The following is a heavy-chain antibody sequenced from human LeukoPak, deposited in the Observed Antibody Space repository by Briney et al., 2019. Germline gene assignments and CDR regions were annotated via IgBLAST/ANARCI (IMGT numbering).Heavy chain of an antibody. V-gene: IGHV4-59*01. CDR2: IYYSGST. D-gene: IGHD1-20*01. CDR1: GGSISSYY. J-gene: IGHJ4*02. Sequence: SETLSLTCTVSGGSISSYYWSWIRQPPGKGLEWIGYIYYSGSTNYNPSLKSRVTISVDTSKNQFSLKLSSVTAADTAVYYCARLTGTTRTLDYWGQGTLVTVSS. CDR3: ARLTGTTRTLDY.